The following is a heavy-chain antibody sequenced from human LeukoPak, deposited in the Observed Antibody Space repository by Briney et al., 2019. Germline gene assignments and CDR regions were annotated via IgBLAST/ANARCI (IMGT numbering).Heavy chain of an antibody. D-gene: IGHD1-20*01. V-gene: IGHV3-20*01. CDR2: INWNGGST. CDR3: AREPSICGNMDPWYFDL. J-gene: IGHJ2*01. CDR1: GFTFDDYG. Sequence: GGSLRLSCAASGFTFDDYGMSWVRQAPGKGLEWVSGINWNGGSTGYADSVKGRFTISRDNAKNSLYLQMNSLRAEDTALYHCAREPSICGNMDPWYFDLWGRGTLVTVSS.